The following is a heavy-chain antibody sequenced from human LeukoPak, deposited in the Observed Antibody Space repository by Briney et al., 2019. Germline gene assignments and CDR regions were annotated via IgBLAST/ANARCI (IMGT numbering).Heavy chain of an antibody. J-gene: IGHJ4*02. D-gene: IGHD2-2*01. CDR1: GGSISSDY. Sequence: TSETLSLTCTVSGGSISSDYWSWIRQPPRKGLEWIGDVYYSGRTNYNPSLKSRVTISVDTSKNQFSLPLSSVTAADTAVYYCARDSGYCRSSSCYAFFLYWGQGSLVTVSS. V-gene: IGHV4-59*01. CDR2: VYYSGRT. CDR3: ARDSGYCRSSSCYAFFLY.